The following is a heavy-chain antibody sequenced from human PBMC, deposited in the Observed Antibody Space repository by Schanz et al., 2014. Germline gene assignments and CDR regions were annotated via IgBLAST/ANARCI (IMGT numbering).Heavy chain of an antibody. Sequence: QVQLVQSGAEVRKPGSSVRVSCKASGGTFTSYAFSWVRQAPGQGLEWMGWISANNGNTNKAQKLQGRVTMTTDTSTSTVYMELRSLTSDDSAVYYCARDRDQWDGNYLDYWGQGTLVTVSS. CDR2: ISANNGNT. CDR3: ARDRDQWDGNYLDY. J-gene: IGHJ4*02. V-gene: IGHV1-18*01. CDR1: GGTFTSYA. D-gene: IGHD1-26*01.